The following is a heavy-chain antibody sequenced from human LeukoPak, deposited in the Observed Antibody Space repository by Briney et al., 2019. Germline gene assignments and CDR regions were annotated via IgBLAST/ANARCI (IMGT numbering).Heavy chain of an antibody. Sequence: GGSLRLSCAASGFTFKSYWMSWVRQAPGKGLEWVANIKEDGSDKQYVDSVRGRFTISRDNAKNSVSLQMDGLRAEDTAVYHCVRESDVWSGPGIGRPLDVWGKGTTVTVSS. D-gene: IGHD3-3*01. CDR1: GFTFKSYW. V-gene: IGHV3-7*01. J-gene: IGHJ6*04. CDR2: IKEDGSDK. CDR3: VRESDVWSGPGIGRPLDV.